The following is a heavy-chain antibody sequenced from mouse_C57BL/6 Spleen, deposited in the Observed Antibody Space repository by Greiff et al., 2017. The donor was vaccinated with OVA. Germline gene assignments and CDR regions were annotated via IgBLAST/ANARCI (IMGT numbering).Heavy chain of an antibody. V-gene: IGHV3-6*01. CDR1: GYSITSGYY. CDR3: ARFFGYDEDY. CDR2: ISYDGSN. D-gene: IGHD2-2*01. J-gene: IGHJ2*01. Sequence: EVKLMESGPGLVKPSQSLSLTCSVTGYSITSGYYWNWIRQFPGNKLEWMGYISYDGSNNYNPSLKNRISITRDTSKNQFFLKLNSVTTEDTATYYCARFFGYDEDYWGQGTTLTVSS.